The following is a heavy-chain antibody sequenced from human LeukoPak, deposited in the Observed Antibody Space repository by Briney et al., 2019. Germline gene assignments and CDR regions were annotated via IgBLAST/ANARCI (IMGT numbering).Heavy chain of an antibody. Sequence: GGSLRLSCAASGFTFSSYAMSWVRQAPGKGLEWVSAISGSGGSTYYADSVKGRFTISRDNAKNSLYLQMNSLRAEDTAVYYCARDVQVATIYPLDYWGQGTLVTVSS. D-gene: IGHD5-12*01. CDR2: ISGSGGST. CDR1: GFTFSSYA. J-gene: IGHJ4*02. CDR3: ARDVQVATIYPLDY. V-gene: IGHV3-23*01.